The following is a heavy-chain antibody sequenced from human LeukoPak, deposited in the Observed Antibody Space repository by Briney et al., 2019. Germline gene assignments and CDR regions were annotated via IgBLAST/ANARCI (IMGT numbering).Heavy chain of an antibody. CDR3: ARDCSSTSCYGDLDY. CDR2: INPNSGGT. D-gene: IGHD2-2*01. CDR1: GYTFTGYY. V-gene: IGHV1-2*02. J-gene: IGHJ4*02. Sequence: EASVKVSCKASGYTFTGYYMHWVRQAPGQGLEWMGWINPNSGGTNYAQKFQGRVTMTRDTSISTAYMELSRLRSDDTAVYYCARDCSSTSCYGDLDYWGQGTLVTVSS.